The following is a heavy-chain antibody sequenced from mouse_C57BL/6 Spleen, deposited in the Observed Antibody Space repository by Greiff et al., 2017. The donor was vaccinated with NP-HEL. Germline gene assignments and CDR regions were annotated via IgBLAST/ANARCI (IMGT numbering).Heavy chain of an antibody. V-gene: IGHV1-80*01. CDR1: GYAFSSYW. J-gene: IGHJ4*01. D-gene: IGHD2-12*01. Sequence: QLQQSGAELVKPGASVKISCKASGYAFSSYWMNWVKQRPGKGLEWIGQIYPGDGDTNYNGKFKGKATLTADKSSSTAYMQLSSLTSEDSAVYFCARSLSFYYAMDYWGQGTSVTVSS. CDR3: ARSLSFYYAMDY. CDR2: IYPGDGDT.